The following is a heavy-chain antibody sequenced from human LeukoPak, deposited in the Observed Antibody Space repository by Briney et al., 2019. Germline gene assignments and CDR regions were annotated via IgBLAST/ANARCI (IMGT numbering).Heavy chain of an antibody. D-gene: IGHD2-15*01. CDR2: INHSGST. J-gene: IGHJ4*02. CDR1: GGSFSGYY. Sequence: SETLSLTCAVYGGSFSGYYWSSIRQPPGKGLEWIGEINHSGSTNYNPSLKSRVTISVDTSKNQFPLKLSSVTAADTAVYYCARFVKYCSGGSCYSDYWGQGTLVTVSS. CDR3: ARFVKYCSGGSCYSDY. V-gene: IGHV4-34*01.